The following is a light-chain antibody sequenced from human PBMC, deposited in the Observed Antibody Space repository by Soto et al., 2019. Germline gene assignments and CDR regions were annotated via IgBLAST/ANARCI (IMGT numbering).Light chain of an antibody. V-gene: IGLV2-14*01. CDR3: SSYTSNNTLV. Sequence: QSALTQPASVSGSPGQSITISCTGTSSDIGGYNYVSWFQQHPGKAPKLMIYEVRNRPSGVSNRFSGSKSGNTASLTISGLQAEDETDYYCSSYTSNNTLVFGTGTKVTLL. J-gene: IGLJ1*01. CDR1: SSDIGGYNY. CDR2: EVR.